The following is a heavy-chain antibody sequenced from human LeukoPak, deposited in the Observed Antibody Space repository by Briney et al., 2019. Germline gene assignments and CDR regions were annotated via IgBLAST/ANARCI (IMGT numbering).Heavy chain of an antibody. CDR2: IDKTTYPT. Sequence: GGSPRLSCAASEFIFSDYAMGWVRQAPGKGLEWVSTIDKTTYPTFYADSVKGRFTISRDNSKNTLYLQMNSLRTEDTAVYFCAKFEGATIPGWFNDYWGQGILVTVSS. D-gene: IGHD6-19*01. CDR1: EFIFSDYA. V-gene: IGHV3-23*05. CDR3: AKFEGATIPGWFNDY. J-gene: IGHJ4*02.